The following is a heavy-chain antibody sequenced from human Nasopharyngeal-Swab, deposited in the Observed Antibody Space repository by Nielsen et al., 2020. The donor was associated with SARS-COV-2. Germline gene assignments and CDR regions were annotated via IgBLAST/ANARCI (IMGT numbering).Heavy chain of an antibody. CDR1: GFTFSGSW. CDR2: INSDGSRT. J-gene: IGHJ4*02. Sequence: GESLKISCAVSGFTFSGSWIHWVRQAPGKGLVWVSRINSDGSRTGYADSVKGRFTISRDNAKNMVHMQMNSLRAEDTAVYYCARDFDKTVDWGQGTLVTVSS. D-gene: IGHD2-21*01. CDR3: ARDFDKTVD. V-gene: IGHV3-74*01.